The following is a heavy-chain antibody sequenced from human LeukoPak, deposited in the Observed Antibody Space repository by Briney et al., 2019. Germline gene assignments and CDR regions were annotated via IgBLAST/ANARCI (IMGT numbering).Heavy chain of an antibody. CDR3: ARGSHYDSSGYYIYFDY. CDR1: DGSISSSSYY. V-gene: IGHV4-39*01. Sequence: SETLSLTCAVSDGSISSSSYYWGWIRQPPRKGMEWIGSIYYSGSTYYSPSLKSRVTISVDTSKNQFSLKLSSVTAADTAVYYCARGSHYDSSGYYIYFDYWGQGTLVTVSS. D-gene: IGHD3-22*01. J-gene: IGHJ4*02. CDR2: IYYSGST.